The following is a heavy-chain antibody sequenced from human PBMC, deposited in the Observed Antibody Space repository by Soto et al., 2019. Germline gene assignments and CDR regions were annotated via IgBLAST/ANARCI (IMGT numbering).Heavy chain of an antibody. CDR2: INHSGST. J-gene: IGHJ4*02. V-gene: IGHV4-34*01. Sequence: QVQLQQWGAGLLKPSETLSLTCAVYGGSFSGYYWSWIRQPPGKGLEWIGEINHSGSTNYNPSLKSRVTISVDTSKNQFSLKLSSVTTADTAVYYCATHPRIAVAGGFFNYWGQGTLVTVSS. CDR1: GGSFSGYY. D-gene: IGHD6-13*01. CDR3: ATHPRIAVAGGFFNY.